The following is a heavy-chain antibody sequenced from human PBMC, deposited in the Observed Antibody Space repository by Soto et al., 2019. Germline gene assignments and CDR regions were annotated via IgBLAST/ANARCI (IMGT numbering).Heavy chain of an antibody. CDR1: GFTFSSYS. V-gene: IGHV3-48*01. J-gene: IGHJ4*02. D-gene: IGHD2-2*01. Sequence: GGSLRLSCAASGFTFSSYSMNWVRQAPGKGLEWVSYISSSSSTIYYADSVKGRFTISRDNAKNSLYLQMNSLRAEDTAVYYCARRYCSSTSCYYVYFDYWGQGTLVTVSS. CDR3: ARRYCSSTSCYYVYFDY. CDR2: ISSSSSTI.